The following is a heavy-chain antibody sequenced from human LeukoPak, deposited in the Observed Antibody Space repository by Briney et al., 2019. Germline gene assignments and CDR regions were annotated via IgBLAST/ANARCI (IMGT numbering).Heavy chain of an antibody. CDR1: GYTFIKHW. V-gene: IGHV1-46*01. CDR3: ARDNSVGDIAWWFDP. D-gene: IGHD3-10*01. J-gene: IGHJ5*02. CDR2: INPTGSAT. Sequence: ASMKVSCKASGYTFIKHWMHWVRQAPGQGLEWVGLINPTGSATLYAQKFQGRVTLTRDMSTNTDYMELRSLKSEDTAVYYCARDNSVGDIAWWFDPWGQEPWSPSPQ.